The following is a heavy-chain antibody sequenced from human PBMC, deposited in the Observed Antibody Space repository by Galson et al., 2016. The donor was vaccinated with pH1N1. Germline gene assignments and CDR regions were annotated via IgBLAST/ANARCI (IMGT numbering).Heavy chain of an antibody. CDR2: ISGSSSAI. Sequence: SLRLSCAASKFTFSSCSMNWVRQAPGKGLQWISYISGSSSAIFYADSVKGRFTISRDNSKNTLYLQMNSLRVEDTAIYYCAKDWGWQLVPSPFDYWGQGTLVTVSS. CDR1: KFTFSSCS. D-gene: IGHD6-6*01. V-gene: IGHV3-48*01. CDR3: AKDWGWQLVPSPFDY. J-gene: IGHJ4*02.